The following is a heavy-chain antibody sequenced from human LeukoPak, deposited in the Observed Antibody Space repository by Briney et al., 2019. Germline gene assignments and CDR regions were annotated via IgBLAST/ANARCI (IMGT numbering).Heavy chain of an antibody. V-gene: IGHV1-18*04. CDR1: GYTFTIYG. J-gene: IGHJ6*04. Sequence: GASVKVSFKASGYTFTIYGISWVRQAHGQGLEWMGWISAYNGNTNYAHKLQGRVTITTDTSTSTAYMELRSLRSDDTAVYYCARALDPHKVTTAPYGMDVWGKGTTVTVSS. D-gene: IGHD4-17*01. CDR2: ISAYNGNT. CDR3: ARALDPHKVTTAPYGMDV.